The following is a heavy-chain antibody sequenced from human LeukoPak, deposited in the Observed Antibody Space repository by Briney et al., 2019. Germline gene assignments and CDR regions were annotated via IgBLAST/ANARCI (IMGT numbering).Heavy chain of an antibody. J-gene: IGHJ5*02. V-gene: IGHV1-2*02. CDR2: INPNSGGT. CDR3: ARDQMSSSGRGIRFDWLDP. Sequence: ASVKVSCKAFGYRFTGYFIHWVRQAPGQGLEWMGWINPNSGGTKSAQKFQGRVTITRDTSTSTIYMDLSTLTSDDTAIYYCARDQMSSSGRGIRFDWLDPWGQGTLVTVSS. D-gene: IGHD3-10*01. CDR1: GYRFTGYF.